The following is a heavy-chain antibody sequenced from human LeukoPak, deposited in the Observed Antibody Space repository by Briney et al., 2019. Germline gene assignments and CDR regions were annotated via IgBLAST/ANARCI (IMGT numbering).Heavy chain of an antibody. V-gene: IGHV1-69*04. Sequence: SVKVSCKASGGTFSSYAISWVRQAPGQGLEWMGRIIPILGIANYAQKFQGRVTITADKSTSPAYMELSSLRSEDTAVYYCAREEMATIGIDYWGQGTLATVSS. D-gene: IGHD5-24*01. J-gene: IGHJ4*02. CDR3: AREEMATIGIDY. CDR2: IIPILGIA. CDR1: GGTFSSYA.